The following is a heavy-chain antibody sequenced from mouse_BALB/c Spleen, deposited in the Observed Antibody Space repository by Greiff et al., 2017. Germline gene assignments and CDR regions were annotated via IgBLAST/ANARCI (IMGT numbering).Heavy chain of an antibody. Sequence: VQLQQSGPELVKPGASVRISCKASGYTFTSYYIHWVKQRPGQGLEWIGWIYPGNVNTKYNEKFKGKATLTADKSSSTAYMQLSSLTSEDSAVYFCAKDGAFYGSSYYFEYWGQGTTLTVSS. CDR3: AKDGAFYGSSYYFEY. V-gene: IGHV1S56*01. CDR2: IYPGNVNT. CDR1: GYTFTSYY. D-gene: IGHD1-1*01. J-gene: IGHJ2*01.